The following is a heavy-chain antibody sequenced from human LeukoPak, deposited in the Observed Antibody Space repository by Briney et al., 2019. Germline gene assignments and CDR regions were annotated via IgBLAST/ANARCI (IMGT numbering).Heavy chain of an antibody. CDR2: IYYSGNT. CDR1: GGSIGSNTYF. Sequence: SETLSLTCSVSGGSIGSNTYFWGWIRQPPGKGLEWIGSIYYSGNTYYNPSLKSRVAISVDTSKSQFSLKLNSVTAADTAVYYCARYGSGSYGPFDYWGQGTLVTVSS. D-gene: IGHD3-10*01. J-gene: IGHJ4*02. V-gene: IGHV4-39*01. CDR3: ARYGSGSYGPFDY.